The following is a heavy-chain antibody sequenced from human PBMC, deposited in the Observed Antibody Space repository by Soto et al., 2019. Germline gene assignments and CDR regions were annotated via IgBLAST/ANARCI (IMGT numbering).Heavy chain of an antibody. V-gene: IGHV3-21*01. CDR1: GFTFSSYS. J-gene: IGHJ4*02. D-gene: IGHD6-13*01. Sequence: GGSLRLSCAASGFTFSSYSMNWVRQAPGKGLEWVSSISSSSSYIYYADSVKGRFTISRDNAKNSLYLQMNSLRAEDTAVYYCATLPLKGIAADYFDYWGQGTLVTVSS. CDR2: ISSSSSYI. CDR3: ATLPLKGIAADYFDY.